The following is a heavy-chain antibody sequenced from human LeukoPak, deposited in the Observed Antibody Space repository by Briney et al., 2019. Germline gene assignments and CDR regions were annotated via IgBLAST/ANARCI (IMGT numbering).Heavy chain of an antibody. D-gene: IGHD2-21*02. Sequence: GEPLKFSCKGSGYSFTNYWIGWVRQMPEQGLEWMGIIYPGDSATRYSPSFQGQVTMSADKSISTAYLQWSSLKASDTAMYYCARQTRYCGGDCNSFDYWGQGTLVTVSP. J-gene: IGHJ4*02. V-gene: IGHV5-51*01. CDR1: GYSFTNYW. CDR2: IYPGDSAT. CDR3: ARQTRYCGGDCNSFDY.